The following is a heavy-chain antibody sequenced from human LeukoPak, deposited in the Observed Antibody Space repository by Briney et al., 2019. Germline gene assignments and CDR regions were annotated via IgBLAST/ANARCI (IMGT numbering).Heavy chain of an antibody. CDR1: GDSFTSVTDY. D-gene: IGHD1-7*01. V-gene: IGHV4-30-2*01. Sequence: ASETLSLTCTVSGDSFTSVTDYWAWIRQPPGKGLEWIGYIYHSGSTYYNPSLKSRVTISVDRSKNQFSLKLSSVTAADTAVYYCARVGGTAPDAFDIWGQGTMVTVSS. J-gene: IGHJ3*02. CDR2: IYHSGST. CDR3: ARVGGTAPDAFDI.